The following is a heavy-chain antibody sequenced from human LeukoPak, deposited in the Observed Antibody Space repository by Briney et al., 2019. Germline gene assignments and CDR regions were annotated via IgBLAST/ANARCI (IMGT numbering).Heavy chain of an antibody. CDR1: GFTFNSYS. J-gene: IGHJ5*02. V-gene: IGHV3-21*01. Sequence: GGSLRLSCAASGFTFNSYSMNWVRQAPGKGLEWVSSISSSSSYIYYADSVKGRFTISRDNAKNSLYLQINSLRAEDTAVYYCARDQGTAMVPNWFDPWGQGTLVTVSS. CDR2: ISSSSSYI. CDR3: ARDQGTAMVPNWFDP. D-gene: IGHD5-18*01.